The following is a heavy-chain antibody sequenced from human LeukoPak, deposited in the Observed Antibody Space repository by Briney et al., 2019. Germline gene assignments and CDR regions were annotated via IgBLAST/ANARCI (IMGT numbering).Heavy chain of an antibody. J-gene: IGHJ4*02. CDR2: TWYDGSNE. V-gene: IGHV3-33*06. CDR1: GFTFKNYG. D-gene: IGHD4-17*01. CDR3: AKELTETTIPFFEQ. Sequence: PGGSLRLSCAASGFTFKNYGMHWVRQPPGKGLEWVAVTWYDGSNEYYADSVKGRFTISRDNFKNTMYLEMSSLRAEDSAVYYCAKELTETTIPFFEQWGQGILVTVSS.